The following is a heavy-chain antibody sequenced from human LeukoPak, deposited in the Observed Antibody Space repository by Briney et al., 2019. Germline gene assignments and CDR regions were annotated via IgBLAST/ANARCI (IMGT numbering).Heavy chain of an antibody. CDR3: ARNASTGYFDY. CDR1: GYSVSNSYY. D-gene: IGHD3-16*01. Sequence: NPSETLSLTCGVSGYSVSNSYYWGWIRPPPGKGLEWIGSIYNSVSTYYNPSLKSRVTMSVDTSKNQFSLKLTSVTAADTAVYYCARNASTGYFDYWGQGTLVTVSS. V-gene: IGHV4-38-2*01. J-gene: IGHJ4*02. CDR2: IYNSVST.